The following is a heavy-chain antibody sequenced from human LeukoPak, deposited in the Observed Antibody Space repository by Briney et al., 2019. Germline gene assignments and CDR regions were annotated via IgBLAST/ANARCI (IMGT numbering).Heavy chain of an antibody. CDR1: GFTFDDYA. CDR2: ISWNSGSI. V-gene: IGHV3-9*01. J-gene: IGHJ4*02. CDR3: AKFSSASSDFDY. D-gene: IGHD6-13*01. Sequence: GGSLRLSRAASGFTFDDYAMHWVRQAPGKGLEWVSGISWNSGSIGYADSVKGRFTISRDNAKNSLYLQMNSLRAEDTALYYCAKFSSASSDFDYWGQGTLVTVSS.